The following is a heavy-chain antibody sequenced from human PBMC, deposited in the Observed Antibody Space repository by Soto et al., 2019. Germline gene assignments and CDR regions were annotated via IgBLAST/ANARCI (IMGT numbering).Heavy chain of an antibody. J-gene: IGHJ4*02. CDR3: AGVGHSYYYDSSGYYRY. D-gene: IGHD3-22*01. V-gene: IGHV1-69*01. CDR1: GGTFSSYA. Sequence: QVQLVQSGAEVKKPGSSVKVSCKASGGTFSSYAISWVRQAPGQGLEWMGGIISIFGTATYAQKFQGRVTINADESTSTAYLELSSLRSEDTGVYYCAGVGHSYYYDSSGYYRYWGQGPLVTVSS. CDR2: IISIFGTA.